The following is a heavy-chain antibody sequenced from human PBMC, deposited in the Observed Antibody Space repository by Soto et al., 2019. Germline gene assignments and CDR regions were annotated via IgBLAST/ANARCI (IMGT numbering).Heavy chain of an antibody. J-gene: IGHJ4*02. V-gene: IGHV4-59*01. CDR3: TKYRRTDAEGYSFDY. CDR2: IHYSGST. CDR1: GGSISGSD. D-gene: IGHD2-15*01. Sequence: SETLSLPCTVSGGSISGSDWSWIRQTPGKVLEWVGYIHYSGSTNYNPSLKSRVTMSVDSAKNQFSLQLSAVTAADTAVYFCTKYRRTDAEGYSFDYWGQGALLSVSS.